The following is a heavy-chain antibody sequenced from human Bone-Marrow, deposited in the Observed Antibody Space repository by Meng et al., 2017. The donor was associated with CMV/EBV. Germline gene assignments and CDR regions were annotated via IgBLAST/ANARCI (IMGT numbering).Heavy chain of an antibody. V-gene: IGHV4-31*03. CDR3: ARGRGYCSSTSCSYFDL. CDR1: GGSISSGGYY. CDR2: IYYSGST. Sequence: SETLSLTCTVSGGSISSGGYYWSWIRQHPGKGLEWIGYIYYSGSTYYNPSLKSRVAISVDTSKNQFSLKLSSVTAADTAVYYCARGRGYCSSTSCSYFDLWGRGTLVTVSS. D-gene: IGHD2-2*01. J-gene: IGHJ2*01.